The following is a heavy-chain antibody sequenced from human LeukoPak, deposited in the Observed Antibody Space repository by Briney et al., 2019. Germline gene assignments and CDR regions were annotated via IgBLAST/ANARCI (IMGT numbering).Heavy chain of an antibody. CDR2: ITGSSNRI. J-gene: IGHJ4*02. Sequence: QPGRSLRLSCAASGFTFSPYSMNWIRQAPGKGLEWVSYITGSSNRIHYADSVRGRFTISRDNAMNSLHLQMNSLRDEDTAMYYCARSVEGAFDFWGQGTLVTVSS. CDR1: GFTFSPYS. D-gene: IGHD6-19*01. CDR3: ARSVEGAFDF. V-gene: IGHV3-48*02.